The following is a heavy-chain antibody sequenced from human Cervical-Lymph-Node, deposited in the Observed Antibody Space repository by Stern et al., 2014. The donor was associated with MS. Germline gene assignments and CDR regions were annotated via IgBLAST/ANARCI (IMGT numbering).Heavy chain of an antibody. J-gene: IGHJ4*02. Sequence: QLVQSGAEMKKPGESLKLSCKGSGYSFTLYWIGWVRQLPGKGLEWLGIISPGDSDTRYSPSFQGQFTSSADKSSSTAYRQWSSLKAADTAMYYCAALVRGSYFYWGQGTLVTVSS. CDR2: ISPGDSDT. CDR1: GYSFTLYW. V-gene: IGHV5-51*01. D-gene: IGHD1-26*01. CDR3: AALVRGSYFY.